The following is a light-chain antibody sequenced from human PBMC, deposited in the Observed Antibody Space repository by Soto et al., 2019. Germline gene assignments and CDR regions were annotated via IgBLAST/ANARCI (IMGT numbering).Light chain of an antibody. CDR3: QQYNNWPFT. CDR2: GAS. CDR1: QSVSSN. Sequence: EIVVTQSPATLSVSPGERATLSCRASQSVSSNLAWYQQKPGQAPRLLIYGASTWATGIPARFSGSGSGTECTLTISSLQSEDFAVYYCQQYNNWPFTFGPGTKVDIK. V-gene: IGKV3-15*01. J-gene: IGKJ3*01.